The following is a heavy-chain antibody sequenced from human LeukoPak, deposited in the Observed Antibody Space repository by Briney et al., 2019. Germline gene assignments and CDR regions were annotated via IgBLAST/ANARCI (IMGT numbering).Heavy chain of an antibody. CDR2: ISRGGDYT. D-gene: IGHD1-26*01. V-gene: IGHV3-23*01. Sequence: PGGSLRLSCTASGIPFSRSAMSWVRQAPGRGLEWVSSISRGGDYTYYADSVKGRFTISRDNSKNILFLRMSTVRAEDTAVYYCAKVVVGPTAYFDSWGQGTQVTVSS. J-gene: IGHJ4*02. CDR1: GIPFSRSA. CDR3: AKVVVGPTAYFDS.